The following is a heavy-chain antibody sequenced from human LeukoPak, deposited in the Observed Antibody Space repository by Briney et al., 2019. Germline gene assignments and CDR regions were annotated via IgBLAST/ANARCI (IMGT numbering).Heavy chain of an antibody. CDR3: ARDFAYYDSSGYYSSWFDP. CDR2: IYYSGST. Sequence: SETLSLTCTVSGGSISSGGYYWSWIRQHPGKGLEWIGYIYYSGSTYYNPSLKSRVTISVDTSKNQFSLKLSSVTAADTAVYYCARDFAYYDSSGYYSSWFDPWGQGTLVTVSS. V-gene: IGHV4-31*03. CDR1: GGSISSGGYY. D-gene: IGHD3-22*01. J-gene: IGHJ5*02.